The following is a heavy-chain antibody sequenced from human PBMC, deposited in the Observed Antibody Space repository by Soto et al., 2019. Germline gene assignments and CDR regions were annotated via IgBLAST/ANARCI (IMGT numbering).Heavy chain of an antibody. V-gene: IGHV4-31*03. Sequence: SETLSLTCTVSGGSISSGGYYWSWIRQHPGKGLEWIGYIYYSGSTYYNPSLKSRVTISVDTSKNQFSLKLSSVTAADTAVYYCARTIYYYDSSGYYSSPVPNFDCWGQGTLVTVSS. D-gene: IGHD3-22*01. CDR3: ARTIYYYDSSGYYSSPVPNFDC. CDR2: IYYSGST. J-gene: IGHJ4*02. CDR1: GGSISSGGYY.